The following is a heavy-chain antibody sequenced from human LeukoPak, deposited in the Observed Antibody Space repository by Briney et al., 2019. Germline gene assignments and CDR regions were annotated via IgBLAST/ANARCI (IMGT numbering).Heavy chain of an antibody. CDR2: INHSGST. V-gene: IGHV4-34*01. D-gene: IGHD6-13*01. J-gene: IGHJ4*02. CDR1: GGSFSGDY. Sequence: PSETLSLTCAVYGGSFSGDYWSWIRQPPGKGLEWIGEINHSGSTNYNPSLKSRVTISVDTSKDQFSLKLSSVTAADTAVYYCAGEIAAALFDYWGQGTLVTVSS. CDR3: AGEIAAALFDY.